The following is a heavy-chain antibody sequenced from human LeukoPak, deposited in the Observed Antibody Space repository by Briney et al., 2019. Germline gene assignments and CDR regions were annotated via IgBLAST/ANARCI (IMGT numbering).Heavy chain of an antibody. CDR2: IQYDGSKN. D-gene: IGHD3-3*01. V-gene: IGHV3-30*02. CDR1: GFTFSSYT. CDR3: AKDQGTVFGYLDY. J-gene: IGHJ4*02. Sequence: GGSLRLSCAASGFTFSSYTFDWVRQAPGKGLEWVAFIQYDGSKNFHADSVKGRFTISRDNSKNTVYLQMNSLRDDDTAVYYCAKDQGTVFGYLDYWGQGTLATVSS.